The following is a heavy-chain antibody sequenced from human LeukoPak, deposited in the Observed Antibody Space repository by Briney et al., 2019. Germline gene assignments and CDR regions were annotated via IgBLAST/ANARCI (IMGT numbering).Heavy chain of an antibody. CDR2: ISGSGAGT. CDR1: GFTFSSYT. Sequence: PGGSLRLSCAASGFTFSSYTMCWVRQAPGKGLEWVSAISGSGAGTYYADSVRGRFTISRDNSKNTLYLQINSLRAEDTAVYYCAKSERFDPWGQGTLVIVSS. J-gene: IGHJ5*02. V-gene: IGHV3-23*01. CDR3: AKSERFDP.